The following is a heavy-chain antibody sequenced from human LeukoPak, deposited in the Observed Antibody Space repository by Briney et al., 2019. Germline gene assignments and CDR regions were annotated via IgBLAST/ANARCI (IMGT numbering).Heavy chain of an antibody. Sequence: GGSLRLSCAASEFTFSSYWMNWVRQAPGKGLEWVANIKLDGSEKYYVDSVKGRFTISRDNAENSLYLQMNSLRAEDTAVYYCARGGGDYWGRGTPVTVSS. V-gene: IGHV3-7*01. D-gene: IGHD3-3*01. CDR1: EFTFSSYW. CDR2: IKLDGSEK. CDR3: ARGGGDY. J-gene: IGHJ4*02.